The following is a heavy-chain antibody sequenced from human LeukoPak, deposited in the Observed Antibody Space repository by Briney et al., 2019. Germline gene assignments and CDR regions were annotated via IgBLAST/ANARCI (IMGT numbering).Heavy chain of an antibody. CDR1: GFTFSSYE. V-gene: IGHV3-48*03. J-gene: IGHJ4*02. Sequence: GGSLRLSCAASGFTFSSYEMNWVRQAPGKGLEWVSYISSSGSTIYYADSVKGRFTISRDNAKNSLYLQMNSLRAEDTAVYYCARDLDSSGWRDYWGQGTLVTVSS. CDR3: ARDLDSSGWRDY. D-gene: IGHD6-19*01. CDR2: ISSSGSTI.